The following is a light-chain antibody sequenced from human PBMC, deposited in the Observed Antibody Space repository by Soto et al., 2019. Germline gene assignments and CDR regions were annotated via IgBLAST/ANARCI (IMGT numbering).Light chain of an antibody. CDR2: DAS. V-gene: IGKV3-15*01. Sequence: EIVLTQSPATLSLSPGERATLSCGASQYITIYLAWYQQKPGQAPRLLIYDASTRATGFPARFSGSGSGTDFTLTISSLQSEDFAVYYCQQYNNWPWTFGQGTKVDIK. CDR3: QQYNNWPWT. J-gene: IGKJ1*01. CDR1: QYITIY.